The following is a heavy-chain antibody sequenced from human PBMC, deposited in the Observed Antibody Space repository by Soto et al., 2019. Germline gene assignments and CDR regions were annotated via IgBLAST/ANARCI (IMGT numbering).Heavy chain of an antibody. V-gene: IGHV4-39*01. D-gene: IGHD2-15*01. Sequence: SETLSLTCTVSGGSIYRSGYYWGWIRQPPGRGLEWIGNIDYNGVTYSNPSLKSQVTISRDTSKNQFSLKLTSVTAADTALYYCGKVLVGATGHTDSDSWGPGTLVTVSS. CDR3: GKVLVGATGHTDSDS. CDR1: GGSIYRSGYY. J-gene: IGHJ4*02. CDR2: IDYNGVT.